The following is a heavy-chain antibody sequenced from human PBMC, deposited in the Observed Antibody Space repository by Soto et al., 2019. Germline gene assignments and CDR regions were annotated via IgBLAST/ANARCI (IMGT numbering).Heavy chain of an antibody. V-gene: IGHV4-59*08. Sequence: SETLSLTCTVSGGSISSYYWSWIRQPPGKGLEWIGYIYYSGSTNYNPSLKSRVTISVDTSKNQFSLKLSSVTAADTAVYYCARHLAWCSGGSCYFDYWGQGTLVTVSS. J-gene: IGHJ4*02. CDR3: ARHLAWCSGGSCYFDY. D-gene: IGHD2-15*01. CDR2: IYYSGST. CDR1: GGSISSYY.